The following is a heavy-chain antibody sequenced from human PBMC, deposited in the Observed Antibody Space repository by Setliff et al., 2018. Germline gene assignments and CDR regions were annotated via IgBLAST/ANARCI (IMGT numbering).Heavy chain of an antibody. J-gene: IGHJ6*03. CDR1: GFAFDDYT. Sequence: GSLRLSCAASGFAFDDYTMHWVRQAPGKGLEWVSLVSWDGVGTEYADSVRGRFTISRDNTKNTLYLQMVSLRGEDTGVYFCAALDWGENFYNVDVWGKGTTVTVSS. CDR3: AALDWGENFYNVDV. CDR2: VSWDGVGT. V-gene: IGHV3-43*01. D-gene: IGHD7-27*01.